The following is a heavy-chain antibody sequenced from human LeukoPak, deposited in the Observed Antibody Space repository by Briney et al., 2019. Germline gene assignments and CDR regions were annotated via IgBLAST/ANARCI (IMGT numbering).Heavy chain of an antibody. D-gene: IGHD6-19*01. Sequence: GGSLRLSCAASGFTFGNYWMHWVRQAPGKGLLWVSRISDDGSSANYADSVKGRFTISRDNSKNTLYLQMNSLRAEDTAVYYCASTSGWYEPIDYWGQGTLVTVSS. CDR3: ASTSGWYEPIDY. V-gene: IGHV3-74*01. CDR2: ISDDGSSA. CDR1: GFTFGNYW. J-gene: IGHJ4*02.